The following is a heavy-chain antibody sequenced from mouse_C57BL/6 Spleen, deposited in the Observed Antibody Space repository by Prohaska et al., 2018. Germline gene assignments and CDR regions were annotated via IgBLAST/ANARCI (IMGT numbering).Heavy chain of an antibody. CDR3: ARAGRDY. D-gene: IGHD3-3*01. V-gene: IGHV1-22*01. CDR2: INPNNGGT. Sequence: HGKSLEWIGYINPNNGGTSYNQKFKGKATLTVNKSSSTAYMELSSLTSEDTAIYYCARAGRDYWGQGTTLTVSS. J-gene: IGHJ2*01.